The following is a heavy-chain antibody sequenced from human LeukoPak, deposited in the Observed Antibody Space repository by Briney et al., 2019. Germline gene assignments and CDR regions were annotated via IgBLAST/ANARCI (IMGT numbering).Heavy chain of an antibody. J-gene: IGHJ4*02. V-gene: IGHV3-23*01. CDR1: GFTFSNYA. CDR3: YIPYYDTSAYKGY. CDR2: ITGSGFST. Sequence: PGGSLRLSCAASGFTFSNYAMSWVRQAPGKGLEWVSTITGSGFSTYYADSVKGRFTISRDNSKNTLYLQMNSLRAEDTAVYYCYIPYYDTSAYKGYWGQGTLVTVSS. D-gene: IGHD3-22*01.